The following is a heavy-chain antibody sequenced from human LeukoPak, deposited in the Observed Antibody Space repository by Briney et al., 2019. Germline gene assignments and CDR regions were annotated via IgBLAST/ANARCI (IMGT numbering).Heavy chain of an antibody. CDR2: ISYDGSNK. CDR1: GFTFSSYA. V-gene: IGHV3-30-3*01. J-gene: IGHJ4*02. CDR3: ARDWSNVVTAI. D-gene: IGHD3-22*01. Sequence: PGRSLRLSCAASGFTFSSYAMHWVRQAPGKGLEWVAVISYDGSNKYYADSVKGRFTISRDNSKNTLYLQMNSLRAEDTAVYYCARDWSNVVTAIWGQGTLVTVSP.